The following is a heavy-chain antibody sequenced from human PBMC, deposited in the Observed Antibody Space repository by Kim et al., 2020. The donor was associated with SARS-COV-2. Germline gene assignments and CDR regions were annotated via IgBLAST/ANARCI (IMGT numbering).Heavy chain of an antibody. Sequence: VKGRFTISRDDSKNSLYLQMNSLKTEDTAVYYCARSYSGSYPYYYYGMDVWGQGTTVTVSS. J-gene: IGHJ6*02. V-gene: IGHV3-72*01. CDR3: ARSYSGSYPYYYYGMDV. D-gene: IGHD1-26*01.